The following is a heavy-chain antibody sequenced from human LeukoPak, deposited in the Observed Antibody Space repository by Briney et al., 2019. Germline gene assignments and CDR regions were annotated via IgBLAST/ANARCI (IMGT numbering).Heavy chain of an antibody. J-gene: IGHJ4*02. CDR1: GYTFTGYY. CDR3: ARPVGGSSWYYFGY. D-gene: IGHD6-13*01. CDR2: INPNSGGT. Sequence: ASVKVSCKTSGYTFTGYYIHWVRQAPEQGLEWMGRINPNSGGTNYAQKFQGRVSMTRDTSISTAYMELSSLTSDDTAVYYCARPVGGSSWYYFGYWGQGTLVTVSS. V-gene: IGHV1-2*06.